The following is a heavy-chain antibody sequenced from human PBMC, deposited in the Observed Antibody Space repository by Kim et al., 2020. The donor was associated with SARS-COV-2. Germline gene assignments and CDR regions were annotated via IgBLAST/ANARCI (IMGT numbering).Heavy chain of an antibody. V-gene: IGHV1-2*06. J-gene: IGHJ4*02. Sequence: ASVKVSCKASGYTFTDYFIHWVRQAPGQGLQWMGRISPDSGGTNLAQRFQDRVTMTRDTSISTVYMELSSLRSDDTAVFYCARDSAPVVALDFDFWGQGTLVTVSS. CDR1: GYTFTDYF. CDR2: ISPDSGGT. CDR3: ARDSAPVVALDFDF. D-gene: IGHD2-15*01.